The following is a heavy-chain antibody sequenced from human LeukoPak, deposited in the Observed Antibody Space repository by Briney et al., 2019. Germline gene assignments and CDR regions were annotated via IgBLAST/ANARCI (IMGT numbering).Heavy chain of an antibody. J-gene: IGHJ4*02. D-gene: IGHD2-21*02. CDR2: INHSGST. Sequence: SETLSLTCAVYGGSFSGYYWSWIRQPPGKGLEWIGEINHSGSTNYNPSLKSRVTISVDTSKNQFSLKLSSVTAADTAVYYCAIAEAYCGGDCYPDYWGQGTLVTVSS. CDR3: AIAEAYCGGDCYPDY. V-gene: IGHV4-34*01. CDR1: GGSFSGYY.